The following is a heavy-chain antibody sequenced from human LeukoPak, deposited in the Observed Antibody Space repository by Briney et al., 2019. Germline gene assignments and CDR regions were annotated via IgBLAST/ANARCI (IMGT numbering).Heavy chain of an antibody. V-gene: IGHV4-39*07. D-gene: IGHD2/OR15-2a*01. CDR3: ARLPGGIVDEFRWYYYFYMDV. CDR1: GGSTSSSSYY. CDR2: IYYSGTT. Sequence: SETLSLTCTVSGGSTSSSSYYWGWIRQPPGKGLEWIGNIYYSGTTNYNPSLKSRVNILIDPSKKQFSLKLSSVTAADTAVYYCARLPGGIVDEFRWYYYFYMDVWGQGTTVTISS. J-gene: IGHJ6*03.